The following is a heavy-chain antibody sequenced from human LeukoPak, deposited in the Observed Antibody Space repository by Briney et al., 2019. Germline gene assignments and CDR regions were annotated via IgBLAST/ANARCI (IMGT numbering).Heavy chain of an antibody. CDR3: ARDPCYYGSGGYGMDV. CDR1: GYTFSSYG. V-gene: IGHV3-33*01. Sequence: GGCLRLSCAASGYTFSSYGMHWVRQAPRKGVEWGAVIWYSGSNKYYADAVKGRFTISRDNSKNTLYLQMNSLRAEDTAVYYCARDPCYYGSGGYGMDVWGQGTTVTVSS. J-gene: IGHJ6*02. CDR2: IWYSGSNK. D-gene: IGHD3-10*01.